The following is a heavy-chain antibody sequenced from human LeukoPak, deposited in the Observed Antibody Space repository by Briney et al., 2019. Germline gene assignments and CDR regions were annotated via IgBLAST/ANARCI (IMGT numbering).Heavy chain of an antibody. Sequence: SETLSLTCTVSGGSISSYYWSWIRQPPGKGLEWIGYIYYSGSTNYNPSLKSRVTISVDTSKNQFSLKLSSVTAADTAVYYCAREASFRWFGKLSQEVWGQGTLVTVSS. D-gene: IGHD3-10*01. J-gene: IGHJ4*02. CDR2: IYYSGST. CDR3: AREASFRWFGKLSQEV. CDR1: GGSISSYY. V-gene: IGHV4-59*01.